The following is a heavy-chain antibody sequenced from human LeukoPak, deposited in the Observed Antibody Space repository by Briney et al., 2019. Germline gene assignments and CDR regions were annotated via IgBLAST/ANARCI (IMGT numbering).Heavy chain of an antibody. J-gene: IGHJ4*02. CDR3: ARLVDTAMVAYFDY. CDR2: INPNSGGT. Sequence: ASVKVSCNTFGYTFTGYYMHWVRQAPGQGLEWMGWINPNSGGTNYAQKFQGRVTMTRDTSISTAYMELSRLRSDDTAVYYCARLVDTAMVAYFDYWGQGTLVTVSS. D-gene: IGHD5-18*01. CDR1: GYTFTGYY. V-gene: IGHV1-2*02.